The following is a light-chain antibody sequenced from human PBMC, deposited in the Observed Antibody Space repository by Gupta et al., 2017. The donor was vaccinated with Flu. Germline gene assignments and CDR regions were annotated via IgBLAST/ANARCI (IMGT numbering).Light chain of an antibody. CDR3: SSYAGRYTGG. Sequence: QSPLTQPRSVSGSPGPSVTISCTGTSSDVGAYNYVSWYQQHPGKAPNLMIYDVNNRPSGVPDRFSGYKSGNTAALTISGLEAEEDADYYCSSYAGRYTGGCGGGTKLTVL. V-gene: IGLV2-11*01. CDR1: SSDVGAYNY. J-gene: IGLJ3*02. CDR2: DVN.